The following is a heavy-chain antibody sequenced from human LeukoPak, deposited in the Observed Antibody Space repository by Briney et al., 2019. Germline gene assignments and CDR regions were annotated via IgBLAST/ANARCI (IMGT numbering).Heavy chain of an antibody. V-gene: IGHV1-2*02. CDR3: ARSYYDSSGYYNY. J-gene: IGHJ4*02. CDR2: INPNSGGT. CDR1: GYTFTGYY. D-gene: IGHD3-22*01. Sequence: GASVKVPCKASGYTFTGYYMHWVRQAPGQGLEWMGWINPNSGGTNYAQKFQGRVTMTRDTSISTAYMELSRLRSDDAAVYYCARSYYDSSGYYNYWGQGTLVTVSS.